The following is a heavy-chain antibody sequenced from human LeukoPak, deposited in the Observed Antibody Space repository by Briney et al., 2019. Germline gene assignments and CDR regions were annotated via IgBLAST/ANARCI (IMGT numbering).Heavy chain of an antibody. CDR1: GGSISSYY. CDR2: IYYSGST. D-gene: IGHD5-18*01. J-gene: IGHJ4*02. V-gene: IGHV4-59*01. CDR3: ARVNFSPWYSYGALDY. Sequence: SETLSPTCTVSGGSISSYYWSWIRQPPGKGLEWIGYIYYSGSTNYNPSLKSRVTISVDTSKNQFSLKLSSVTAADTAVYYCARVNFSPWYSYGALDYWGQGTLVTVSS.